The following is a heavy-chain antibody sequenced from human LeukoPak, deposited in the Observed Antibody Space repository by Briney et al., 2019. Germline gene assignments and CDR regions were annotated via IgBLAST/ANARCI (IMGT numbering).Heavy chain of an antibody. V-gene: IGHV3-21*01. D-gene: IGHD6-13*01. CDR1: GFIFSSYS. J-gene: IGHJ4*02. Sequence: GGSLRLSCAASGFIFSSYSMNWVRQAPGKGLEWVSSISSSSYRYYSDSVKGRLTISRDNAKNSLYLQMNRLRAEDTAVYYCARDSRSWRILDYWGQGTLVTVSS. CDR3: ARDSRSWRILDY. CDR2: ISSSSYR.